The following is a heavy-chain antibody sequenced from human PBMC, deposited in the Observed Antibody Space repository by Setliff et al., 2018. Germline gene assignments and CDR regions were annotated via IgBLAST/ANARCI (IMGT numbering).Heavy chain of an antibody. Sequence: ASVKVSCKASGYTFTSYYMHWVRQAPGQGLEWMGIINPSGGSTSYAQKFQGRVTMTTDTSTSTAYMELRSLRSDDTAVYYCAREVGSRLDYWGQGTLVTVSS. CDR1: GYTFTSYY. D-gene: IGHD6-13*01. J-gene: IGHJ4*02. V-gene: IGHV1-46*01. CDR3: AREVGSRLDY. CDR2: INPSGGST.